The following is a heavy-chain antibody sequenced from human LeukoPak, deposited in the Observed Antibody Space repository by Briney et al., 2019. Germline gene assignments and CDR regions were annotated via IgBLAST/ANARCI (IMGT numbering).Heavy chain of an antibody. J-gene: IGHJ4*02. D-gene: IGHD2-2*01. CDR2: ISSSSDTI. Sequence: QPGGSLRLSCVVSGFTFSTYNMNWVRQAPGKGLEWVSYISSSSDTIFYADSVRVRFTISRDNAKKSLYLQMSSLRAEDTAVYYCARPYCSSTDCPTFDDWGQGTLVTVSS. V-gene: IGHV3-48*01. CDR1: GFTFSTYN. CDR3: ARPYCSSTDCPTFDD.